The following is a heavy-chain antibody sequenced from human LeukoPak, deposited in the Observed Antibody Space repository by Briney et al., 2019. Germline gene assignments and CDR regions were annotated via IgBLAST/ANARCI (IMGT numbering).Heavy chain of an antibody. V-gene: IGHV3-23*01. CDR3: AKPRMGGGDYLEYFQH. CDR1: GFTFSSYA. Sequence: GGSLRLSCAASGFTFSSYAMSWVRQAPGKGLEWVSAISGSGGSTYYADSVKGRFTISRDNSKNTLYLQMNSLRAEDTAVYYCAKPRMGGGDYLEYFQHWGQGTLVTVSS. CDR2: ISGSGGST. J-gene: IGHJ1*01. D-gene: IGHD4-17*01.